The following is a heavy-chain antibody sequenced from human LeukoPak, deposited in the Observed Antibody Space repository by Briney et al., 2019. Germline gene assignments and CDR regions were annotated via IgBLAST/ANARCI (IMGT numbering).Heavy chain of an antibody. J-gene: IGHJ4*02. CDR2: IISDGYTK. Sequence: PGGSLRLSCAASGFIFSTYGLHWVRQAPGKGLEWVAVIISDGYTKYYAASVKDRFTISRDNSKNTLYLHMNSLIPGDTGVYYCARASGPFDFWGQGTLLTVSS. D-gene: IGHD3-10*01. CDR3: ARASGPFDF. V-gene: IGHV3-33*01. CDR1: GFIFSTYG.